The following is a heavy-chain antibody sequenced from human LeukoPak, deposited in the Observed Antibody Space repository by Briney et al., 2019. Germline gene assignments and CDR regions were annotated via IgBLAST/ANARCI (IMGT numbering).Heavy chain of an antibody. CDR2: INHSGST. CDR1: GGSFSGYY. J-gene: IGHJ6*03. CDR3: AMVRGVISYYYYMDV. Sequence: ASQTLSLTCAVYGGSFSGYYWSWIRQPPGKGLEWIGEINHSGSTNYNPSLKSRVTISVDTSKNQFSLKLSSVTAADTAVYYCAMVRGVISYYYYMDVWGKGTTVTVSS. V-gene: IGHV4-34*01. D-gene: IGHD3-10*01.